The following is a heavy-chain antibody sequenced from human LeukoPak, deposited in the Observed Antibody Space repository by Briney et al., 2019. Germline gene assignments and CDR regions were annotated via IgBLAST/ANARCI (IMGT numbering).Heavy chain of an antibody. J-gene: IGHJ4*02. CDR1: GGSFSGYY. V-gene: IGHV4-34*01. Sequence: SETLSLTCAVYGGSFSGYYWSWIRQPPGKRLEWIGEINHSGSTNYNPSLKSRVTISVDTSKNQFSLKLSSVTAADTAVYYCARARAHLKHYYDSSGYYYFDYWGQGTLVTVSS. CDR3: ARARAHLKHYYDSSGYYYFDY. D-gene: IGHD3-22*01. CDR2: INHSGST.